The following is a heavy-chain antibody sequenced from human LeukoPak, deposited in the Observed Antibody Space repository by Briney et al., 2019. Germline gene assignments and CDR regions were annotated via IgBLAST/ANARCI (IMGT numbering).Heavy chain of an antibody. D-gene: IGHD6-13*01. J-gene: IGHJ6*03. V-gene: IGHV3-72*01. CDR3: TRNAGGYSSSWYYYYYYMDV. CDR2: TRKKVNSYTT. Sequence: GGSLRLSCAASGFTFSDHYMDWVRQPPGKGLEWVGRTRKKVNSYTTEYAASVKGKFTISRDDSKSIAYLQMNSLKTEDTAVYYCTRNAGGYSSSWYYYYYYMDVWGKGTTVTISS. CDR1: GFTFSDHY.